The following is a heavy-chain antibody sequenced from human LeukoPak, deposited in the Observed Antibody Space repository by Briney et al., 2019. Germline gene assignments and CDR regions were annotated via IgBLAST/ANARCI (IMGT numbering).Heavy chain of an antibody. CDR3: ARYYDSSGYYPYYFDY. Sequence: SETLSLTCTVSGGSISSYYWSWIRQPPGKGLEWIGYIYYSGSTNYNPSLKSRVTISVDTSKNQFSLKLSSVTAADTAVYYCARYYDSSGYYPYYFDYWGQGTLVTVSS. J-gene: IGHJ4*02. CDR2: IYYSGST. D-gene: IGHD3-22*01. CDR1: GGSISSYY. V-gene: IGHV4-59*01.